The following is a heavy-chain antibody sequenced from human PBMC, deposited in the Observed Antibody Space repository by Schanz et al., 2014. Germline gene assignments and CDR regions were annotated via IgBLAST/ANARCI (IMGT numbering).Heavy chain of an antibody. J-gene: IGHJ4*02. D-gene: IGHD4-17*01. V-gene: IGHV3-23*01. CDR1: GITFSDYA. CDR2: IASGGSHT. CDR3: ARDKYDYGAPRNSDS. Sequence: EVQLLESGGALEQPGGSLRLSCAASGITFSDYAMSWVRQAPGKGLEWVSTIASGGSHTFYADSVTGRFTISGDNSKNTLFLQMNSLRVEDTAVYYCARDKYDYGAPRNSDSWGQGTLVTVSS.